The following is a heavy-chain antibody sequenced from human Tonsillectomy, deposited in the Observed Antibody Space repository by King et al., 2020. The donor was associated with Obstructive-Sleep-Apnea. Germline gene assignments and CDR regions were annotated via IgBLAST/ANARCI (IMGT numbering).Heavy chain of an antibody. CDR2: IYYSGST. V-gene: IGHV4-39*07. CDR3: ARDNEGPRTFGGACFDY. D-gene: IGHD3-16*01. CDR1: GGSISSSSYY. J-gene: IGHJ4*02. Sequence: LQLQESGPGLVKPSETLSLTCTVSGGSISSSSYYWGWIRQPPGKGLEWIGSIYYSGSTYYNPSLKSRVTISVDTSKNQFSLKLSSVTAAEPAVYYYARDNEGPRTFGGACFDYWGQGTLVTVSS.